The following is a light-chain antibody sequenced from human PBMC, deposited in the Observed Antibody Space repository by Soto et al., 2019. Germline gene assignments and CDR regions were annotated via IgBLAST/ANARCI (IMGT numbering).Light chain of an antibody. J-gene: IGLJ1*01. Sequence: QSALTQPASVSGSPGQSINISCSGTSGDIGSYNRVSWYQQHPGKAPKLIIYEVTDRPSGVSNRFSGSKSGNTASLTISGLQAEDEAEYYCSSYTNINTRACVFGTGPKLTVL. V-gene: IGLV2-14*01. CDR2: EVT. CDR1: SGDIGSYNR. CDR3: SSYTNINTRACV.